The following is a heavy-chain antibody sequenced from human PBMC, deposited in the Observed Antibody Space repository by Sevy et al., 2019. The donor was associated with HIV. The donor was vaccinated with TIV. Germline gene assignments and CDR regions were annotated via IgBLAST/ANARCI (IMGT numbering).Heavy chain of an antibody. J-gene: IGHJ4*02. CDR1: GLTLTTTV. Sequence: GGSLRLSCAASGLTLTTTVMSWVRQAPGKGLEWVAAVTSDGTTYYADSVRDRFTVSRDNSKNTLYLQLNSLRADDTAVFYCAGGDTTMITDLDYWGQGTLVTVSS. CDR2: VTSDGTT. V-gene: IGHV3-23*01. D-gene: IGHD3-16*01. CDR3: AGGDTTMITDLDY.